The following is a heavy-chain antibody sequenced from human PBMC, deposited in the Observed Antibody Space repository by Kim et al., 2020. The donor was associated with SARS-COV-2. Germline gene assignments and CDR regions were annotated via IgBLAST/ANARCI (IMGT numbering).Heavy chain of an antibody. J-gene: IGHJ5*02. CDR2: ISGSGGST. V-gene: IGHV3-23*01. CDR3: AKDPTVYSFNCFDP. CDR1: GFTFSSYA. D-gene: IGHD6-13*01. Sequence: GGSLRLSCAASGFTFSSYAMSWVRQTPGKGLEWVSAISGSGGSTYYADSVKGRFTISRDNSKNTLYLQMNSLRAEDTAVYYCAKDPTVYSFNCFDPWGQGTHVTVSP.